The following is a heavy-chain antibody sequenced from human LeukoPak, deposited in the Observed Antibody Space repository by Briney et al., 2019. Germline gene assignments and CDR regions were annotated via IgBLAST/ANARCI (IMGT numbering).Heavy chain of an antibody. V-gene: IGHV3-74*01. J-gene: IGHJ5*02. Sequence: GGSLRLSCAASASTFSSNWMHWVRQASGKGLVWVSRISKDGSSTSYAESVKGRYTISRDNAKNTLYLQMSSLTAEDTAVYYCAPSMAGFNWFDPWGQGTLVTVSS. CDR1: ASTFSSNW. CDR2: ISKDGSST. D-gene: IGHD6-19*01. CDR3: APSMAGFNWFDP.